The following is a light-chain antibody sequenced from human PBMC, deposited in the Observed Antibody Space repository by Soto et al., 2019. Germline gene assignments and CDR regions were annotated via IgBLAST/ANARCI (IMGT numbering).Light chain of an antibody. CDR3: QEYGNSPRT. CDR1: QSVSSSY. CDR2: DAS. J-gene: IGKJ1*01. Sequence: EIVLMQSPGTLSLSPGERATLSCRASQSVSSSYLAWYQQKPGQAPRLLIYDASSRAAGIPDRFSGSGSGTDFTLTISRLGPEDFAVYFCQEYGNSPRTFGQGTKVEIK. V-gene: IGKV3-20*01.